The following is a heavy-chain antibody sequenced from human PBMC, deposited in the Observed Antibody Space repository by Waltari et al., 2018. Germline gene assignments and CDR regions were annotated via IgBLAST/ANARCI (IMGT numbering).Heavy chain of an antibody. Sequence: QVQLQESGPGLVKPSETLSLTCTVSGGSISSYYWSWIRQPPGKGLEWIGYIYYSGSTNYNPSLKSRVTISVDTSKNQFSLKLSSVTAADTAVYYCARVGADGGAFDIWGQGTMVTVSS. D-gene: IGHD3-10*01. V-gene: IGHV4-59*01. CDR3: ARVGADGGAFDI. J-gene: IGHJ3*02. CDR2: IYYSGST. CDR1: GGSISSYY.